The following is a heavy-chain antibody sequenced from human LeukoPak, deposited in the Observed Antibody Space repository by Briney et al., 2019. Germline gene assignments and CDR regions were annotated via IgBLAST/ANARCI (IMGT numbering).Heavy chain of an antibody. CDR2: ISYDGSNK. CDR1: GFTFSSYA. D-gene: IGHD2-8*01. Sequence: GGSLRLSCAASGFTFSSYAMHWVRQALGKGLEWVAVISYDGSNKYYADSVKGRFTISRDNSKNTLYLQMNSLRAEDTAVYYCARERDGFDYWGQGTLVTVSS. V-gene: IGHV3-30*04. CDR3: ARERDGFDY. J-gene: IGHJ4*02.